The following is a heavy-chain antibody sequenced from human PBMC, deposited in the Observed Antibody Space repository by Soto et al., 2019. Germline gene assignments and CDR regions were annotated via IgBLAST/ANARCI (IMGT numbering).Heavy chain of an antibody. V-gene: IGHV3-21*01. Sequence: PGGSLRLSCAASGFTFSSYSMNWVRQAPGKGLEWVSSISSSSSYIYYADSVKGRFTISRDNAKNSLYLQMNSLRAEDTAVYYCARAPGRCSGGSCYYYYGMDVWGQGTTVTVSS. CDR2: ISSSSSYI. CDR1: GFTFSSYS. J-gene: IGHJ6*02. CDR3: ARAPGRCSGGSCYYYYGMDV. D-gene: IGHD2-15*01.